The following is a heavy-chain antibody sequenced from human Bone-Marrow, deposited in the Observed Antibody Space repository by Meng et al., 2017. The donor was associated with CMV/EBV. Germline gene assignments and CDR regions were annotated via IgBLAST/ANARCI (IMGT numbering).Heavy chain of an antibody. D-gene: IGHD5/OR15-5a*01. CDR2: IKSKTDGGTP. J-gene: IGHJ6*02. CDR1: GFTFSNAW. CDR3: TTDGGANPDVYARHYYYGMDV. V-gene: IGHV3-15*01. Sequence: GGSLRLSCAASGFTFSNAWMSWVRQAPGKGLEWVGRIKSKTDGGTPDYATPVKGRFTISRDDSKNTLYLQMNSLKTEDTAVYYCTTDGGANPDVYARHYYYGMDVWGQGTTVTVSS.